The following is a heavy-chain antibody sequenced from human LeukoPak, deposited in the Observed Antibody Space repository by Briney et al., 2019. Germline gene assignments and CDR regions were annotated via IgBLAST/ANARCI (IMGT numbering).Heavy chain of an antibody. D-gene: IGHD3-16*01. J-gene: IGHJ4*02. CDR2: IYPGDSDV. V-gene: IGHV5-51*01. CDR1: GYSFTNYW. Sequence: GESLKISCKGSGYSFTNYWIGWVRQMPGKGLEWMGIIYPGDSDVRYSPSFQGQVTVSADKSINTAYLQRSSLKASDTAIYYCARGGSHFEYWGQGTLVTVSS. CDR3: ARGGSHFEY.